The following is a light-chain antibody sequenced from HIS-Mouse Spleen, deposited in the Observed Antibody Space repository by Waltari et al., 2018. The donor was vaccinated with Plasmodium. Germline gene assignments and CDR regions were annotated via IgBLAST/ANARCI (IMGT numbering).Light chain of an antibody. CDR3: CSYAGSSTLV. CDR2: EGS. CDR1: RRDFGRYNL. V-gene: IGLV2-23*01. Sequence: QSALTPPASVSGSPGQSLTISCTRTRRDFGRYNLVAWYQQHPGKAPKLMIYEGSKRPSGVSNRFSGSKSGNTASLTISGLQAEDEADYYCCSYAGSSTLVFGGGTKLTVL. J-gene: IGLJ3*02.